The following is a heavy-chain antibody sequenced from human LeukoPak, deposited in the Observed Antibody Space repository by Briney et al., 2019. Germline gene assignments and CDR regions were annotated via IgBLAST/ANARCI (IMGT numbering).Heavy chain of an antibody. Sequence: GGSLRLSCAASGFTFSSYSMNWVRQAPGKGLEWVANIKQDGSEKYYVDSVKGRFTISRDNAKNSLYLQMNSLRAEDTAIYYCAREDDWNYEDYWGQGTLVTVSS. J-gene: IGHJ4*02. CDR3: AREDDWNYEDY. V-gene: IGHV3-7*01. CDR2: IKQDGSEK. CDR1: GFTFSSYS. D-gene: IGHD1-7*01.